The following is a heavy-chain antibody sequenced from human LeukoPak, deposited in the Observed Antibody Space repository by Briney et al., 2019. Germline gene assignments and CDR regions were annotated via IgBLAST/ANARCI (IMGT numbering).Heavy chain of an antibody. Sequence: GGSLRLSCAASGFTFSSYSMNWVRQAPGKGLEWVANIKQDGSEKYYVDSVKGRFTISRDNAKNSLYLQMNSLRAEDTAIYYCAREDDWNYEDYWGQGTLVTVSS. J-gene: IGHJ4*02. CDR3: AREDDWNYEDY. V-gene: IGHV3-7*01. CDR2: IKQDGSEK. CDR1: GFTFSSYS. D-gene: IGHD1-7*01.